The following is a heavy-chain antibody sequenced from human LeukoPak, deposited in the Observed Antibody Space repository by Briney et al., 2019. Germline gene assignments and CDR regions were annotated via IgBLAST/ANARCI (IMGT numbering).Heavy chain of an antibody. CDR2: INHSGST. D-gene: IGHD3-10*01. CDR1: GGSFSGYY. V-gene: IGHV4-34*01. J-gene: IGHJ4*02. Sequence: KASETLSLTCAVYGGSFSGYYWSWIRQPPGKGLEWIGEINHSGSTNYNPSLKSRVTISVDTSKNQFSLKLSSVTAADTAVYYCATGNVLLSFDYWGQGTLVTVSS. CDR3: ATGNVLLSFDY.